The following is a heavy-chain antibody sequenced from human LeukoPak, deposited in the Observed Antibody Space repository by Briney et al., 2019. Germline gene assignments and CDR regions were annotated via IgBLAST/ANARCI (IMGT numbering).Heavy chain of an antibody. J-gene: IGHJ4*02. CDR1: GFTFSSYS. Sequence: PGGSLRLSCAASGFTFSSYSMNWVRQAPGKGLEWVSSISSSSSYIYYADSVKGRFTISRDNAKNSLYLQMNSLRAEDTAVYYCARDRDYGDYVVARGFDYWGQGTLVTVSS. V-gene: IGHV3-21*01. CDR3: ARDRDYGDYVVARGFDY. D-gene: IGHD4-17*01. CDR2: ISSSSSYI.